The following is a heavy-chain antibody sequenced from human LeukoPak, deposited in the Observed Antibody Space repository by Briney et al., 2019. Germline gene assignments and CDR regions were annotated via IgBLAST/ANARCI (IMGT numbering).Heavy chain of an antibody. J-gene: IGHJ4*02. V-gene: IGHV3-48*01. CDR3: ARDPFSHSSGWYG. CDR2: ISSSSSTI. Sequence: GGSLRLSCAASGFTFNTYSMNWVRQAPGKGLEWVSYISSSSSTIYYADSVKGRFTISRDNAKNSLYLQMNSLRAEDTAVYYCARDPFSHSSGWYGWGQGTLVTVSS. CDR1: GFTFNTYS. D-gene: IGHD6-19*01.